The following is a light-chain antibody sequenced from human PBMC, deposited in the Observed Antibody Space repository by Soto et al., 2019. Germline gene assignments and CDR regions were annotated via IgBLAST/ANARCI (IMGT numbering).Light chain of an antibody. V-gene: IGLV2-14*01. CDR3: FSFTTDWTHV. Sequence: QSALAQPAAVSGCPGQSITISCTGSNSDIGAYNYVSWFQQYPGKAPKLIISEVSNRPSGVSNRFSGSKSGTAASLTISGLQTEDEADYFCFSFTTDWTHVFGTGTRSPS. CDR1: NSDIGAYNY. CDR2: EVS. J-gene: IGLJ1*01.